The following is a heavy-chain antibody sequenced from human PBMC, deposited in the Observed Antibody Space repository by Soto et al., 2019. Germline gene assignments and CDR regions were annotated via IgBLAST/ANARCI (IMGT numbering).Heavy chain of an antibody. J-gene: IGHJ3*02. V-gene: IGHV4-59*02. Sequence: SETLSLTCTISGGSASTYYWSWIRQPPGKELEWIGLTSYSGNTNYNPSLKSRVAIAVDTSKNQFSLTLSSVTAADTAVYYCASDSDSSGWPSYAFDIWGQGTMVTVSS. D-gene: IGHD6-19*01. CDR2: TSYSGNT. CDR3: ASDSDSSGWPSYAFDI. CDR1: GGSASTYY.